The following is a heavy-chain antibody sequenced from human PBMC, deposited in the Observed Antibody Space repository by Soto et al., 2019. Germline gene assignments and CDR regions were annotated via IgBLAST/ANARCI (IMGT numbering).Heavy chain of an antibody. CDR2: TYYTGET. Sequence: QVQLQESGPSLVRPSQTLSLTCSVSGLDVSRGGSYWGWIRQLPGKGLEWIGYTYYTGETFFNPSXSXRXXIPTDSPKNQFSLKLRSVTAADTAVYYCARSGVGAQSQTDHWGQGTRVTVSS. D-gene: IGHD3-3*01. CDR3: ARSGVGAQSQTDH. CDR1: GLDVSRGGSY. J-gene: IGHJ4*02. V-gene: IGHV4-31*03.